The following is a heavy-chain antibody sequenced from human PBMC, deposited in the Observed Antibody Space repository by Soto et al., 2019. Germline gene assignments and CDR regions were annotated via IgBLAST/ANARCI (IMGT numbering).Heavy chain of an antibody. CDR1: GYNFARYG. CDR3: ARDHFIIDYYDTSGYLYYFDF. D-gene: IGHD3-22*01. Sequence: ASVKVSCKTSGYNFARYGISWVRQAPGQGLEWIAWISVYNGNTHYAQKFQDRLTMTTDTSTKTAYMKLRSLRSDDTAVYYCARDHFIIDYYDTSGYLYYFDFWGQGTLVTVSS. J-gene: IGHJ4*02. V-gene: IGHV1-18*01. CDR2: ISVYNGNT.